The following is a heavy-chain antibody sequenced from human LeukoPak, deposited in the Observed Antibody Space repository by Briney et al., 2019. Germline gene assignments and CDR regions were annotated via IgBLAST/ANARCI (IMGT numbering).Heavy chain of an antibody. V-gene: IGHV3-53*01. CDR1: GFSVSNNY. CDR3: AKIKSGIDS. CDR2: IYSDGTR. D-gene: IGHD6-25*01. Sequence: GGSLRLSCAASGFSVSNNYMTWVRQAPGKGLEWVSVIYSDGTRYYRDSVKGRFTISRDNSKNTLYLQMSSLRVEDTALYYCAKIKSGIDSWGQGTLVTVSS. J-gene: IGHJ4*02.